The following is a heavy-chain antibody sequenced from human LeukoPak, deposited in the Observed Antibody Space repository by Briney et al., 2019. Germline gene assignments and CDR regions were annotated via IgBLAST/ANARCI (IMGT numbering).Heavy chain of an antibody. D-gene: IGHD3-10*01. CDR3: ARGGKIMISTVRGTLASRDGFDI. CDR2: INPNSGGT. J-gene: IGHJ3*02. V-gene: IGHV1-2*02. CDR1: EYIFTDDY. Sequence: GASVKVSCKPSEYIFTDDYMHWVRQTPGQGLEWMGWINPNSGGTRYPQKFQGRVTMTRDTAISTGYMELNRLRSDDTAVYYCARGGKIMISTVRGTLASRDGFDIWGRGTMVTVSS.